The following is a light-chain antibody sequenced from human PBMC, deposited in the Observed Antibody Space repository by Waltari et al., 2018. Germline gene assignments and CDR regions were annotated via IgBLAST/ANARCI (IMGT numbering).Light chain of an antibody. CDR3: QQYYSTPYT. CDR2: WAS. CDR1: QSVLYSSKNKNY. J-gene: IGKJ2*01. V-gene: IGKV4-1*01. Sequence: DIVMTQSPDSLAVSLGERATINCKSSQSVLYSSKNKNYLAWYQQKPGQPPKLLIYWASPREAGVPDRFSGSGSGTDFTLTISSLQAEDVAVYYCQQYYSTPYTFGQGTKLEIK.